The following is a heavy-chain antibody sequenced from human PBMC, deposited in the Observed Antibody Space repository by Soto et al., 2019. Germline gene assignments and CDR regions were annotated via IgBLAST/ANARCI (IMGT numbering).Heavy chain of an antibody. CDR1: GYTFTGYY. Sequence: ASVKVSCKASGYTFTGYYMHWVRQAPGQGLEWMGWNNPNSGGTNYAQKFQGWVTMTRDTSISTAYMKLSRLRSDDTAVYYCARGYGDYGYDAFDIWGQGTMVTVSS. V-gene: IGHV1-2*04. D-gene: IGHD4-17*01. J-gene: IGHJ3*02. CDR2: NNPNSGGT. CDR3: ARGYGDYGYDAFDI.